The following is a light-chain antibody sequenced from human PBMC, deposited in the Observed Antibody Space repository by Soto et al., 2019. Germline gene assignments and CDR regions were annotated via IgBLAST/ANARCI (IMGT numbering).Light chain of an antibody. Sequence: QSVLTQPPSAFGTPGQRVTISCSGSSSHIGSNYVYWYQQLPGTAPKLLIYRNNQRPSGVPDRFSGSKSGTSASLAISGLRSEDEADYYCAAWDDSLSGLYVFGTGTKVTVL. CDR1: SSHIGSNY. V-gene: IGLV1-47*01. CDR3: AAWDDSLSGLYV. J-gene: IGLJ1*01. CDR2: RNN.